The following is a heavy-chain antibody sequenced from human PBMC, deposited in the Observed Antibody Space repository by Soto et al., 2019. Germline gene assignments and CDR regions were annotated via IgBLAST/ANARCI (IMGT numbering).Heavy chain of an antibody. Sequence: PGGSLRLSCAASGFTFSSYGMHWVRQAPGKGLEWVAVISYDGSNKYYADSVKGRFTISRDNSKNTLYLQMNSLRAEDTAVYYCAKDPSDLTDYWGQGTLVTVSS. V-gene: IGHV3-30*18. CDR3: AKDPSDLTDY. CDR2: ISYDGSNK. J-gene: IGHJ4*02. D-gene: IGHD3-3*01. CDR1: GFTFSSYG.